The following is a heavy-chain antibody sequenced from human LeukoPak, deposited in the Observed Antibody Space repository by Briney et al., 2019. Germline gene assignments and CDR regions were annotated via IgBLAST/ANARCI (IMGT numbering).Heavy chain of an antibody. CDR1: GFTFSIYG. CDR3: AKGHGDWAGNYFDY. Sequence: GGSLRLSCAASGFTFSIYGMNWVRQAPGKGLEWVSAISGTGASIHYADSVKGRFTISRDNSKNNLYLQIHPLRAEDTAIYYCAKGHGDWAGNYFDYWGQGTLVSVSS. CDR2: ISGTGASI. V-gene: IGHV3-23*01. J-gene: IGHJ4*02. D-gene: IGHD4-17*01.